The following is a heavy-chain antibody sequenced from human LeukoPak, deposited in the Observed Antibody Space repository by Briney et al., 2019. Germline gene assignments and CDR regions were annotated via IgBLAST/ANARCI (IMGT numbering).Heavy chain of an antibody. Sequence: GESLKISCKGSGYSFTSYWIGWVRQMPGKGLEWMGIIYPGDSDTRYSPSFQGQVTISADKSISTAYPQWSSLKASDTAMYYCARQGERSYDSSGYYLFDYWGQGTLVTVSS. D-gene: IGHD3-22*01. CDR3: ARQGERSYDSSGYYLFDY. V-gene: IGHV5-51*01. CDR2: IYPGDSDT. CDR1: GYSFTSYW. J-gene: IGHJ4*02.